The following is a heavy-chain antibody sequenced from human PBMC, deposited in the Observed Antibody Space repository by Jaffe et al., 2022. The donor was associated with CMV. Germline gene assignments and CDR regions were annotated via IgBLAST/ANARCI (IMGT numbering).Heavy chain of an antibody. D-gene: IGHD3-10*01. CDR1: GFNFSSYA. Sequence: EVQLVESGGGLVQPGGPLRLSCAASGFNFSSYAMHWVRQAPGKGPEYVSSISSSGGSTYYANSVKGRFTISRDNSKSTLYLQMGSLRAEDMAVYYCASDGSGMRYWGQGTLVTVSS. CDR3: ASDGSGMRY. J-gene: IGHJ4*02. CDR2: ISSSGGST. V-gene: IGHV3-64*01.